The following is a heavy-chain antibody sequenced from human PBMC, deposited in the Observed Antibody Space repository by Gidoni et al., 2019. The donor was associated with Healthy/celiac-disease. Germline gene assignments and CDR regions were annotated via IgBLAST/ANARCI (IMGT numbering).Heavy chain of an antibody. CDR3: ARDGSSGDIVVVVAATPKAEDDAFDI. CDR2: IIPILGIA. J-gene: IGHJ3*02. CDR1: GGTFSSYA. Sequence: QVQLVQSGAEVKKPGSSVKVSCKASGGTFSSYAISLVRQAPGQGLEWMGRIIPILGIANYAQKFQGRVTITADKSTSTAYMELSSLRSEDTAVYYCARDGSSGDIVVVVAATPKAEDDAFDIWGQGTMVTVSS. D-gene: IGHD2-15*01. V-gene: IGHV1-69*09.